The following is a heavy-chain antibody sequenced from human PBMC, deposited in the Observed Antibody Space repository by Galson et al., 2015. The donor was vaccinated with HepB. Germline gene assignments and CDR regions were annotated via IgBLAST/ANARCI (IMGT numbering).Heavy chain of an antibody. CDR1: GFTFSSYG. Sequence: SLRLSCAASGFTFSSYGMHWVRQAPGKGLEWVAVISYDGSNKYYADSVKGRFTISRDNSKNTLYLQMNSLRAEDTAVYYCARDRALRGVPNPYFDYWGQGTLVTVSS. V-gene: IGHV3-30*03. J-gene: IGHJ4*02. CDR3: ARDRALRGVPNPYFDY. D-gene: IGHD3-10*01. CDR2: ISYDGSNK.